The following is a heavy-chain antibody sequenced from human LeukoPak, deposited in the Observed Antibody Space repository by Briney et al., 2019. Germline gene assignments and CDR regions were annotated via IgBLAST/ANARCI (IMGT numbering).Heavy chain of an antibody. J-gene: IGHJ4*02. V-gene: IGHV4-59*08. CDR1: GGSISGYY. Sequence: SETLSLTCTVSGGSISGYYWSWIWQSPGKGLEWIAYIYYSGSTNYNPSPKSRVTISVDTSKNQFSLKLSSVTAADAAVYYCARHLTGTRSLDYWGQGTLVTDSS. D-gene: IGHD1-14*01. CDR2: IYYSGST. CDR3: ARHLTGTRSLDY.